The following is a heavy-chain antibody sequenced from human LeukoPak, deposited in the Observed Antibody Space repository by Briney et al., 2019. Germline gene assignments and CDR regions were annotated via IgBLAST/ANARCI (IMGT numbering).Heavy chain of an antibody. V-gene: IGHV4-59*01. Sequence: SETLFLTCTVSGGSITSYHYSWIRQPPGKGLEWIGYIYYSGSTNYNPSLKSRVTISVDTSKNQFPLMLSSVTAADTAVYYCARGGSGTYYHYWGQGTLVTVSS. CDR1: GGSITSYH. CDR2: IYYSGST. D-gene: IGHD1-26*01. J-gene: IGHJ4*02. CDR3: ARGGSGTYYHY.